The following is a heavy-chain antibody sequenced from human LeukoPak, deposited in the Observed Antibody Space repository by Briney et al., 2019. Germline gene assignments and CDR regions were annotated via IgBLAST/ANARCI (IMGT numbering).Heavy chain of an antibody. V-gene: IGHV4-34*01. J-gene: IGHJ4*02. D-gene: IGHD1-26*01. CDR3: ARVSLGATEDY. Sequence: SETLSLTCAVYGGSFSGYYWSWIRQPPGKGLEWIGEINHSGSTNYNPSLKSQVTISVDTSKNQFSLKLSSVTAADTAVYYCARVSLGATEDYWGQGTLVTVSS. CDR2: INHSGST. CDR1: GGSFSGYY.